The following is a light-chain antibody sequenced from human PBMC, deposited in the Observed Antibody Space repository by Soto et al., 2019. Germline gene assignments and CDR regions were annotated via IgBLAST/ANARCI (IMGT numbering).Light chain of an antibody. CDR3: QQYGNSPWT. Sequence: EIVLPQSPGTLSLSPGERATLSCRASQSISSNYLAWCQQKPGQAPRLLIYAASSRATGIPDRFSGSGSGTDFTLTISRLEPEDFAVYYCQQYGNSPWTFGQGTKVEI. J-gene: IGKJ1*01. CDR1: QSISSNY. CDR2: AAS. V-gene: IGKV3-20*01.